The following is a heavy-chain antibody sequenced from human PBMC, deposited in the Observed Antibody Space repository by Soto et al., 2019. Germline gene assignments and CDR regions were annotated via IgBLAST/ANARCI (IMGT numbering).Heavy chain of an antibody. V-gene: IGHV1-18*01. D-gene: IGHD3-10*01. Sequence: ASVKVSCKTSAYSFTSYGFTWVRQAPGEGLEWMGWISADNGHTNYAQKFQGRVTMTKDTSTRTAYMDLRSLRSDDTAVYYCATVYGSGTYFVEYYGIDVWGQGTTVTVSS. J-gene: IGHJ6*02. CDR2: ISADNGHT. CDR1: AYSFTSYG. CDR3: ATVYGSGTYFVEYYGIDV.